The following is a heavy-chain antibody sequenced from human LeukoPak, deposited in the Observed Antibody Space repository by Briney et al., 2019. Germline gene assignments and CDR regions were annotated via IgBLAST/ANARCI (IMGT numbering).Heavy chain of an antibody. V-gene: IGHV3-23*01. Sequence: GGSLRLSCAASGFTFSSYAMSWFRQAPGKGLEWVSAISGSGGSTYYADSVKGRFTISRDNSKNTLYLQMNSLRAEDTAVYYCARCSGGSCWYFDYWGQGTLVTVSS. CDR2: ISGSGGST. J-gene: IGHJ4*02. CDR3: ARCSGGSCWYFDY. D-gene: IGHD2-15*01. CDR1: GFTFSSYA.